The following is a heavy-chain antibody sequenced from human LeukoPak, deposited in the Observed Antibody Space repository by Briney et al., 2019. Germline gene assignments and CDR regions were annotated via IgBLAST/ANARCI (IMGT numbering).Heavy chain of an antibody. CDR1: GGSISSYY. V-gene: IGHV4-59*01. CDR3: ARAGGDTTSSQALDS. CDR2: IYSPLTT. Sequence: SETLSLTCAVSGGSISSYYWSWVRQPPGKGVEWGGFIYSPLTTTSHPSLKSPPSISVATPKPPFSLTLSSVTAAHTAVYYCARAGGDTTSSQALDSWGQGTLVTVSS. D-gene: IGHD6-6*01. J-gene: IGHJ4*02.